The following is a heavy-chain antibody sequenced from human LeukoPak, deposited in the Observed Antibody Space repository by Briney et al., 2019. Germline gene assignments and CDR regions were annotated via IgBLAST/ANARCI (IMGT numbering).Heavy chain of an antibody. CDR3: TRDLAISGPIGI. Sequence: GASVKVSCKASGYTFTGYAMHWVRQAPGQGLEWVGRIDPNSGGTNYAQDFQGRATITRDTSINTAYMELSRLRSDDTAKYYCTRDLAISGPIGIWGQGTLVTVSA. CDR1: GYTFTGYA. D-gene: IGHD1-14*01. V-gene: IGHV1-2*06. J-gene: IGHJ4*02. CDR2: IDPNSGGT.